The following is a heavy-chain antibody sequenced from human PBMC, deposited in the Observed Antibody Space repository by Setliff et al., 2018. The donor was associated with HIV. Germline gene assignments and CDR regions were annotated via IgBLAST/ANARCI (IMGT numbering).Heavy chain of an antibody. CDR2: IIPIFGTA. Sequence: GASVKVSCKASGGTFSSYAISWVRQAPGQGLEWMGGIIPIFGTANYAQKFQGRVTITADESASTAYMELSSLRSEDTAVYYCAREQTTETTMGFAFDIWGQGTVVTVSS. CDR1: GGTFSSYA. CDR3: AREQTTETTMGFAFDI. D-gene: IGHD4-17*01. V-gene: IGHV1-69*13. J-gene: IGHJ3*02.